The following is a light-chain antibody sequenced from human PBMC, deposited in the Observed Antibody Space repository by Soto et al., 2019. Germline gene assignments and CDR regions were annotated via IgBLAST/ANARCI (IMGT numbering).Light chain of an antibody. Sequence: DIVVTQSPLSLPVTPGEPASISCRSSQSLLHSNGYNSLAWYLQKPGQSPQLLIYLGSNRASGVPDKLSGSGSGKEFTLRIARVKAEDAGVCYCMQALKTWTFGKGTKVDIK. CDR1: QSLLHSNGYNS. V-gene: IGKV2-28*01. CDR2: LGS. J-gene: IGKJ1*01. CDR3: MQALKTWT.